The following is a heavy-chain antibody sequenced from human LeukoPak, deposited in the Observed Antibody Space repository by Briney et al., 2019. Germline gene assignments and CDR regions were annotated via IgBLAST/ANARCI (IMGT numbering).Heavy chain of an antibody. V-gene: IGHV3-7*01. CDR3: AREFSTSSKYYYYYGMDV. D-gene: IGHD2-2*01. CDR1: GFTFSSYW. Sequence: GGSLRLSCAASGFTFSSYWMSWVRQAPGKGLEWVANIRQDGSEKYYVDSVKGRFTISRDNAKNSLYLQMNSLRAEDTAVYYCAREFSTSSKYYYYYGMDVWGQGTTVTVSS. J-gene: IGHJ6*02. CDR2: IRQDGSEK.